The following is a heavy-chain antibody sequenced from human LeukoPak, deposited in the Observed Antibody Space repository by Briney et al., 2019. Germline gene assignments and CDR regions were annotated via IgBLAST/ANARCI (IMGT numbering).Heavy chain of an antibody. CDR3: ARGLSNLEY. CDR2: IYYSGDT. Sequence: SETLSLTCTVSGGSISSSSYYWGWIRQPPGKGLEWIGSIYYSGDTYYNPSLKSRRVTISVDTSKNQFSLRLSSVTAADTAVYYCARGLSNLEYWGQGTLVTVSS. V-gene: IGHV4-39*01. J-gene: IGHJ4*02. D-gene: IGHD4-11*01. CDR1: GGSISSSSYY.